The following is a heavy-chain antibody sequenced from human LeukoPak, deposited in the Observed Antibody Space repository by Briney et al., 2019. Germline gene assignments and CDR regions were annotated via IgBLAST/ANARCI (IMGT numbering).Heavy chain of an antibody. CDR2: INPNSGGT. Sequence: ASVKVSCKASGYTFTGYYMHWVRQAPGQGLEWMGWINPNSGGTNYAQKFQGRVTMTRDTSISTAYMELSRLRSDDTVVYYCARGVYYGSGSYSDYWGQGTLVTVSS. D-gene: IGHD3-10*01. V-gene: IGHV1-2*02. CDR3: ARGVYYGSGSYSDY. CDR1: GYTFTGYY. J-gene: IGHJ4*02.